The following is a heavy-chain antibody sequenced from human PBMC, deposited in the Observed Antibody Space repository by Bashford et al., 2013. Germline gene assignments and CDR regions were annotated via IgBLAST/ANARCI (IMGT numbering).Heavy chain of an antibody. V-gene: IGHV4-4*07. CDR1: GVPLSNFF. Sequence: SETLSLTCTVSGVPLSNFFWTWVRQPATNRLEWIAHISATESADYNPSLKGRVTMSVDTSKNQFSLQVTAVTAADTAVYYCATLDRSSSGSWSRYWGQGTLVTVSS. D-gene: IGHD3-10*01. CDR2: ISATESA. J-gene: IGHJ4*02. CDR3: ATLDRSSSGSWSRY.